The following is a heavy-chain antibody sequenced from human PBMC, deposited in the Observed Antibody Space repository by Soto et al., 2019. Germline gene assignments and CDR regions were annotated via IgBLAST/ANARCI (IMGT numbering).Heavy chain of an antibody. D-gene: IGHD2-21*02. CDR1: GFTFSSYG. CDR3: AKDGLYCGGDCYPDYFDY. J-gene: IGHJ4*02. CDR2: ISYDGSNK. V-gene: IGHV3-30*18. Sequence: GGSLRLSCAASGFTFSSYGMHWVRQAPGKGLEWVAVISYDGSNKYYADSVKGRFTISRDNSKNTLYLQMNSLRAEDTAVYYCAKDGLYCGGDCYPDYFDYWGQGTLLTVSS.